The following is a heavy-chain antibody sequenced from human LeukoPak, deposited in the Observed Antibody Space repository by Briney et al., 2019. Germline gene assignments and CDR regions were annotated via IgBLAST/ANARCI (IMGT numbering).Heavy chain of an antibody. J-gene: IGHJ5*02. Sequence: ASVKVSCKASGYTFTSYDINWVRQAPGQGLEWMGWISAYNGNTNYAQKLQGRVTMTTDTSTSTAYMELRSLRSDDTAVYYCARGGKYSSSPRMVWFDPWGQGTLVTVSS. CDR3: ARGGKYSSSPRMVWFDP. CDR1: GYTFTSYD. V-gene: IGHV1-18*01. D-gene: IGHD6-6*01. CDR2: ISAYNGNT.